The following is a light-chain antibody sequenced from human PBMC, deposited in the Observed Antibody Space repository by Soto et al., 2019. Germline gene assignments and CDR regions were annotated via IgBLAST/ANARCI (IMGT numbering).Light chain of an antibody. Sequence: EIVVTQSPATLSVSPGGRATLSCRASQSISDTLAWYQQKPGQAPRLLIYAASSRATGIPDRFSGSGSETDFTLTISRLEPEDFAVYYCQQYGGSPKTFGRGTK. V-gene: IGKV3-20*01. CDR3: QQYGGSPKT. CDR1: QSISDT. CDR2: AAS. J-gene: IGKJ1*01.